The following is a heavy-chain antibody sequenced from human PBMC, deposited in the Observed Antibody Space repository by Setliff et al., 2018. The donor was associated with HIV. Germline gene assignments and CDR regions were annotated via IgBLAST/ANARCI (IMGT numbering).Heavy chain of an antibody. J-gene: IGHJ4*02. CDR2: IYSDGST. CDR3: ARERGYYDSSGNHYFDS. V-gene: IGHV3-66*01. D-gene: IGHD3-22*01. CDR1: GFTVSSSY. Sequence: GGSLRLSCEASGFTVSSSYMAWVRQAPGKGLEWVSTIYSDGSTYHRDSVKGRFTLSRDNSKNSLHLQMNSLSAEDTAVYYCARERGYYDSSGNHYFDSWGQGTLVTVSS.